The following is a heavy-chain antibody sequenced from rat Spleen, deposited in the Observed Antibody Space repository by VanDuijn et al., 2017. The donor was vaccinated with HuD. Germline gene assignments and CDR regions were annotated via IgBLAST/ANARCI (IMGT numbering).Heavy chain of an antibody. CDR1: GFTFNDYW. D-gene: IGHD1-1*01. V-gene: IGHV5-31*01. CDR3: TTVLQGHGFAY. J-gene: IGHJ3*01. CDR2: ITHTDYNT. Sequence: EVQLVESGGGLVQPGRSLKLSCVASGFTFNDYWMTWIRQAPGKGLEWIASITHTDYNTYYADSVKGRFTISRDNTKSTLYLQMNSLRSEDTATYDCTTVLQGHGFAYWGQGTLVTVSS.